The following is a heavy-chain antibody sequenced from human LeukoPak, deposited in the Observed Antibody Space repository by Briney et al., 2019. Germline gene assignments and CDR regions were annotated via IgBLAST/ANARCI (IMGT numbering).Heavy chain of an antibody. Sequence: GGSLRLSCAASGFSFSSHWMHWVRQAPGKGLVWVSRSNTDGTSTRYADSVKGRFTISRDNSKNTVNLQMNSLRSEDTAMYFCAKDETRTTREPGGPFDYWGQGILVTVSS. CDR3: AKDETRTTREPGGPFDY. CDR2: SNTDGTST. CDR1: GFSFSSHW. J-gene: IGHJ4*02. D-gene: IGHD1-26*01. V-gene: IGHV3-74*01.